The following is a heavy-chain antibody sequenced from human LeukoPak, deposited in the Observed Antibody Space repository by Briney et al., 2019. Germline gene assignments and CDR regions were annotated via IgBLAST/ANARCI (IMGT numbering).Heavy chain of an antibody. J-gene: IGHJ4*02. CDR2: ISYDGSNK. CDR3: ARDRRDTAMVTYFDY. D-gene: IGHD5-18*01. CDR1: GFIFSSYA. Sequence: GGSLRLSCAASGFIFSSYAMHWVRQAPGKGLEWVAVISYDGSNKYYADSVKGRFTISRDNSKNTLYLQMNSLRAEDTAVYYCARDRRDTAMVTYFDYWGQGTLVTVSS. V-gene: IGHV3-30-3*01.